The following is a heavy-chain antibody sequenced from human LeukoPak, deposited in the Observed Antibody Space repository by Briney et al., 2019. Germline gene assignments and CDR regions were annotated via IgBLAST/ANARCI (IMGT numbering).Heavy chain of an antibody. Sequence: GGSLRLSCAASGFTFDDYAMHWVRQAPGKGLEGVSGISWNSGSIGYADSVKGRFTISRDNAKNSLYLQMNSLRAEDTALYYCAKDRSPDWNYEAYFDYWGQGTLVTVSS. D-gene: IGHD1-7*01. CDR2: ISWNSGSI. CDR1: GFTFDDYA. CDR3: AKDRSPDWNYEAYFDY. V-gene: IGHV3-9*01. J-gene: IGHJ4*02.